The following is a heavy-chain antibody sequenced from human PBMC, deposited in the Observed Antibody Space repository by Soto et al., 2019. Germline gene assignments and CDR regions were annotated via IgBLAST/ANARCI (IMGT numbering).Heavy chain of an antibody. Sequence: QVQLVESGGGVVQPGRSLRLSCAASGFTLSSYAMHWVRQAPGKGLEWVAVISYDESNKYYADSVKVRFTISRDNSKNQLYLQMNSLRAEDTAVYYCARGYDPWCQGTLVTVSS. CDR2: ISYDESNK. CDR1: GFTLSSYA. J-gene: IGHJ5*02. CDR3: ARGYDP. V-gene: IGHV3-30-3*01.